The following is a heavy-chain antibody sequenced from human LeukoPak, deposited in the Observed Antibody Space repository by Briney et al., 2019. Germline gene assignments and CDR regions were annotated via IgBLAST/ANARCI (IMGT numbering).Heavy chain of an antibody. D-gene: IGHD5-18*01. CDR3: ARDGGYSAYYYMDV. Sequence: PSETLSLTCTVSGGSITSSSYYWGWIRQPPGKGLEWIGRIYTSGSTNYNPSLKSRVTISVDTSKNQFSLKLSSVTAADTAVYYCARDGGYSAYYYMDVWGKGTTVTVSS. V-gene: IGHV4-39*07. CDR1: GGSITSSSYY. CDR2: IYTSGST. J-gene: IGHJ6*03.